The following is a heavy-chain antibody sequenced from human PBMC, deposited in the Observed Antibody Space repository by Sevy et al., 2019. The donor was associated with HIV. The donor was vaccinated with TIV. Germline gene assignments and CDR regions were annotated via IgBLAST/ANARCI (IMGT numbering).Heavy chain of an antibody. J-gene: IGHJ6*02. CDR3: ARDISGYSSSATMYYYYYYGMDV. CDR1: GFTFSSYA. Sequence: GGSLRLSCAASGFTFSSYAMHWVRQAPGKGLEWVAVISYDGCNKYYADSVKGRFTISRDNSKNTLYLQMNSLRAEDTAVYYCARDISGYSSSATMYYYYYYGMDVWGQGTTVTVSS. D-gene: IGHD6-6*01. V-gene: IGHV3-30-3*01. CDR2: ISYDGCNK.